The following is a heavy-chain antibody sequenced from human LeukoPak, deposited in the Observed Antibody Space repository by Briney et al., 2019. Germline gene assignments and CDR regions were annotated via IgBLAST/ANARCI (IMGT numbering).Heavy chain of an antibody. J-gene: IGHJ6*02. Sequence: GASVKVSCKASGYTFTSYGISWVRQAPGQGLEWMGWISAHNGNTNYAQKLQGRVTMTTDTSTSTAYMELRSLRSDDTAVYYCARDTYCTNGVCRYYYYYGIDVWGQGTTVTVSS. CDR2: ISAHNGNT. D-gene: IGHD2-8*01. V-gene: IGHV1-18*01. CDR3: ARDTYCTNGVCRYYYYYGIDV. CDR1: GYTFTSYG.